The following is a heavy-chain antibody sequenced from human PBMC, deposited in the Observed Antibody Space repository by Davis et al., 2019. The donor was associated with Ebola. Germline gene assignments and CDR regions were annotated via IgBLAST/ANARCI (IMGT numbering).Heavy chain of an antibody. V-gene: IGHV4-34*01. CDR2: IYHSGST. Sequence: PSETLSLTCAVYGGSFSGYYWSWIRQPPGKGLEWIGSIYHSGSTYYNPSLKSRVTISVDTSKNQFSLKLSSVTAADTAVYYCARILGYCSGGSCYPQNRWFDPWGQGTLVTVSS. J-gene: IGHJ5*02. D-gene: IGHD2-15*01. CDR1: GGSFSGYY. CDR3: ARILGYCSGGSCYPQNRWFDP.